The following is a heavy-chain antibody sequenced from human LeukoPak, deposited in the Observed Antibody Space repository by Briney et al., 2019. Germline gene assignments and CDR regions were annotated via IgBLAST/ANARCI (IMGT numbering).Heavy chain of an antibody. J-gene: IGHJ4*02. CDR2: INHSGST. D-gene: IGHD1-26*01. CDR1: GGSFSGYY. CDR3: ARLYGSYYPNFDY. Sequence: SETLSLTCAVYGGSFSGYYWSWICQPPGKGLEWIGEINHSGSTNYNPSLKSRVTISVDTSKNQFSLKLSSVTAADTAVYYCARLYGSYYPNFDYWGQGTLVTVSS. V-gene: IGHV4-34*01.